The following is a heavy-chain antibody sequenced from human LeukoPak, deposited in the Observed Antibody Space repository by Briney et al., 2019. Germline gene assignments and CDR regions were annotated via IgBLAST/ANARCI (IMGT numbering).Heavy chain of an antibody. V-gene: IGHV3-33*01. Sequence: GGSLRLSCAASGFTFSSYGMHWVRQAPGKGLEWVAVIWYDGSNKYYADSVKGRFTISRDNSKNTLYLQMNSLRAEDTAVYYCARDHFPTMATYAFDIWGQGTMVTVSS. CDR1: GFTFSSYG. D-gene: IGHD5-24*01. CDR3: ARDHFPTMATYAFDI. CDR2: IWYDGSNK. J-gene: IGHJ3*02.